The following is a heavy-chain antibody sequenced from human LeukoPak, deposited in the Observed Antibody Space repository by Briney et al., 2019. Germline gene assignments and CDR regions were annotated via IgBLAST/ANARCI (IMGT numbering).Heavy chain of an antibody. Sequence: SETLSLTCTVSGGSISNYYWSWIRQPAGRGLEGIGRIYTSGSTNYNPALKSRVTMSLDTSNNQFSLRLSSVTAADTAVYYCARDPHYYDSSGYPDYYNWFDPWGQGTLVTVSS. V-gene: IGHV4-4*07. CDR3: ARDPHYYDSSGYPDYYNWFDP. D-gene: IGHD3-22*01. CDR2: IYTSGST. CDR1: GGSISNYY. J-gene: IGHJ5*02.